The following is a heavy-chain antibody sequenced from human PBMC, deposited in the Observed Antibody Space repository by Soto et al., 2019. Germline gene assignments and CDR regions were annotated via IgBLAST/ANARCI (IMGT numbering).Heavy chain of an antibody. V-gene: IGHV1-2*02. D-gene: IGHD6-13*01. Sequence: QVQLVQSGAEVQKPGASVKVSCKGSGYTFTAYYMHWVRQAPGQGLEWMGWISPNNGATNYAQKFQGRVTMTRDTSISTTYMELSSLTFDDTAVYYCARQPVMTAAGTAGNWFDPWGQGTLVTVSS. CDR3: ARQPVMTAAGTAGNWFDP. CDR1: GYTFTAYY. J-gene: IGHJ5*02. CDR2: ISPNNGAT.